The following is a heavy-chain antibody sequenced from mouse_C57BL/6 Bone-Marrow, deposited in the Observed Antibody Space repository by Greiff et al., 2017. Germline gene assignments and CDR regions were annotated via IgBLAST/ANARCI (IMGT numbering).Heavy chain of an antibody. Sequence: QVQLQQPGAELVKPGASVKMSCKASGYTFTSYWITWVKQRPGQGLEWIGDIYPGSGSTNYNEKFKSKATLTVETSSSTAYMQLSSLTSEDSSVYYCAGDGPYYFDYWGQGTTLTVSS. J-gene: IGHJ2*01. CDR3: AGDGPYYFDY. V-gene: IGHV1-55*01. CDR1: GYTFTSYW. D-gene: IGHD2-3*01. CDR2: IYPGSGST.